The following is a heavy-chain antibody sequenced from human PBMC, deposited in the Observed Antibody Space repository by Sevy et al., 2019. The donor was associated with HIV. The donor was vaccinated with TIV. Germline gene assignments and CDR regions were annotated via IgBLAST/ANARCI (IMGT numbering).Heavy chain of an antibody. J-gene: IGHJ6*02. CDR2: ISYDGSNK. CDR1: GFTFSSYG. V-gene: IGHV3-30*18. CDR3: AKGLKIFGVVMDVYYYYGMDV. Sequence: GGSLRLSCAASGFTFSSYGMHWVRQAPGKGLEWVAVISYDGSNKYYADSVKGRFTIPRDNSKNTLYLQMNSLRAEDTAVYYCAKGLKIFGVVMDVYYYYGMDVWGQGTTVTVSS. D-gene: IGHD3-3*01.